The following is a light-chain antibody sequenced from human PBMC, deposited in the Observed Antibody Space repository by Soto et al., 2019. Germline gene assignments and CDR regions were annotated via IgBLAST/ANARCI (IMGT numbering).Light chain of an antibody. Sequence: DIQMTQSPSSVSASIGDRVTITCRASQSINNRLAWYQQMPGKAPNLLIYDASTLESGVPSRFRGSGSETEFTLTISGLQPDDFATYYCQQFIDGWTFGQGTKVDI. CDR3: QQFIDGWT. CDR2: DAS. J-gene: IGKJ1*01. V-gene: IGKV1-5*01. CDR1: QSINNR.